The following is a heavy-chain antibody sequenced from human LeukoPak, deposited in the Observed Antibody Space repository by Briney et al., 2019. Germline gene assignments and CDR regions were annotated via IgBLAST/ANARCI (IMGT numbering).Heavy chain of an antibody. J-gene: IGHJ6*02. D-gene: IGHD2/OR15-2a*01. CDR3: ARDQISYVPELYYYYGMDV. Sequence: SQTLSLTCTVSGGSISSGGYYWSWIRQHPGKGLEWIGYIYYSGSTYYNPSLKSRVTISVDTSKNQFSLKLSSVTAADTAVYYCARDQISYVPELYYYYGMDVWGQGTTVTVSS. CDR1: GGSISSGGYY. CDR2: IYYSGST. V-gene: IGHV4-31*03.